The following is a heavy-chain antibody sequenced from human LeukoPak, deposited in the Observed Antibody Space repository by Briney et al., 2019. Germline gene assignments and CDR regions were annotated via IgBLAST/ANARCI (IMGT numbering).Heavy chain of an antibody. Sequence: PSQTLSLTCTVPGGSISSGSYYWSWIRQPAGKGLEWIGRIYTSGSTNYHPSLKSRVTIPVDTSKSQFSLKLSSVTAADTAVYYCARDNGDYVVDYWGQGTLVTVSS. CDR1: GGSISSGSYY. D-gene: IGHD4-17*01. V-gene: IGHV4-61*02. J-gene: IGHJ4*02. CDR2: IYTSGST. CDR3: ARDNGDYVVDY.